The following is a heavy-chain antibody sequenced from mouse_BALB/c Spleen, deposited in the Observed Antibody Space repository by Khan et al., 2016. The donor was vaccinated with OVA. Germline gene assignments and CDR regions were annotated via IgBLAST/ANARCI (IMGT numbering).Heavy chain of an antibody. J-gene: IGHJ3*01. CDR2: ISTYYGDV. V-gene: IGHV1S137*01. CDR3: SRGGGGNRFAY. CDR1: GYTFTDFT. Sequence: QVQLKESGAELVRPGVSVKISCKGSGYTFTDFTMHWVKQSHAKSLEWIGVISTYYGDVTYNQKFKGKATMTVDKSSSTAYMELARLTSEDSAISYWSRGGGGNRFAYWGQGTLVTVSA.